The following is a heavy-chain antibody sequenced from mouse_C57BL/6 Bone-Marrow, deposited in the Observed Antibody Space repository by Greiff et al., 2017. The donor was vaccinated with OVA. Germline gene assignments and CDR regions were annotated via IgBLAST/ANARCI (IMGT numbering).Heavy chain of an antibody. CDR3: TRELTVYYFDY. J-gene: IGHJ2*01. V-gene: IGHV5-9-1*02. Sequence: EVQGVESGEGLVKPGGSLKLSCAASGFTFSSYAMSWVRQTPEKRLEWVAYISSGGDYIYYADTVKGRFTISRDNARNTLYLQMSSLKSEDTAMYYCTRELTVYYFDYWGQGTTLTVSS. CDR1: GFTFSSYA. CDR2: ISSGGDYI. D-gene: IGHD4-1*01.